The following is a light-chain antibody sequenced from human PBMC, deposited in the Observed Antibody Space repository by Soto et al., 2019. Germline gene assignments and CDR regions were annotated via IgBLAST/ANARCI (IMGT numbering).Light chain of an antibody. Sequence: EIVLTQSPGTLSLSPGERATLSCRASQSVSSYYLAWYQQKPGQAPRLLIYAASSRATGIPDRFSGGGSGTDFTLTISRLEPEDFAVYYCQQYGSSPWTFGQGTKVDI. CDR2: AAS. CDR3: QQYGSSPWT. CDR1: QSVSSYY. J-gene: IGKJ1*01. V-gene: IGKV3-20*01.